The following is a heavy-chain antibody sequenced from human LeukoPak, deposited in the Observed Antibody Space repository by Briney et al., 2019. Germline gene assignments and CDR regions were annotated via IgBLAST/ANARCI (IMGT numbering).Heavy chain of an antibody. V-gene: IGHV3-21*01. CDR1: GFTFSSYS. Sequence: GGSLRLSCAASGFTFSSYSMNWVRQAPGKGLEWVSSISSSSRYIYYADSVRGRFTISRDNAKNSLYLQMNSLRAEDTAVFYCARDPPTYGSGSYYSDYWGQGTLVTVSS. D-gene: IGHD3-10*01. J-gene: IGHJ4*02. CDR3: ARDPPTYGSGSYYSDY. CDR2: ISSSSRYI.